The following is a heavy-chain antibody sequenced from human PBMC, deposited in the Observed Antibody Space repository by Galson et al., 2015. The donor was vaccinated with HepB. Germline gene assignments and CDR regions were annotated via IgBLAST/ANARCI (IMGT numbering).Heavy chain of an antibody. CDR1: GFTFSSYA. Sequence: SLRLSCAASGFTFSSYAMHWVRQAPGKGLEWVAVISYDGSNKYYADSVKGRFTISRDNSKNTLYLQMNSLRAEDTAVYYCASPYVLDRRITMVRGVIKQNKIFDYRGQGTLVTVSS. D-gene: IGHD3-10*01. CDR3: ASPYVLDRRITMVRGVIKQNKIFDY. CDR2: ISYDGSNK. J-gene: IGHJ4*02. V-gene: IGHV3-30-3*01.